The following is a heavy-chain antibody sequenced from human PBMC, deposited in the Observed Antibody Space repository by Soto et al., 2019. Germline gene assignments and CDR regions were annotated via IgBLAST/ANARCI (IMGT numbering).Heavy chain of an antibody. D-gene: IGHD4-17*01. J-gene: IGHJ4*02. CDR1: GYTFTNDG. CDR3: ARLTDYGDYEYFDY. CDR2: ISAYNGNT. Sequence: QVQLVQSGAEVKKPGASVKVSCKASGYTFTNDGISWVRRAPGQGLEWVGWISAYNGNTNYAQKLQDRVTMTTDTSTSTAYMELRSLRSDDTATYYCARLTDYGDYEYFDYWGQGTLVTVSS. V-gene: IGHV1-18*01.